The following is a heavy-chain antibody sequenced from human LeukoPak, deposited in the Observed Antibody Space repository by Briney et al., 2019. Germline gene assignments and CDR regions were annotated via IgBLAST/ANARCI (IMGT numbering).Heavy chain of an antibody. V-gene: IGHV4-38-2*01. CDR1: GYSISSAYH. Sequence: SETLSLTCAVSGYSISSAYHWGWIRQPPGKGLEWVGNIYHSGSTYYNPSLKSRVSISVDTSKNQFSLKLSSVTAADTAVYYCAAQIAARVYWGQGSLVTVSP. CDR3: AAQIAARVY. J-gene: IGHJ4*02. D-gene: IGHD6-6*01. CDR2: IYHSGST.